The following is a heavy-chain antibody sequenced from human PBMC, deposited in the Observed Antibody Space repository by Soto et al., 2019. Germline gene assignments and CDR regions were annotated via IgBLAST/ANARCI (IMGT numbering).Heavy chain of an antibody. CDR2: ILYSGNT. CDR3: ARESTGTTYNWFDP. J-gene: IGHJ5*02. CDR1: GVSISSYY. D-gene: IGHD1-7*01. Sequence: PSETLSLTCTVSGVSISSYYWSWIRQPPRKGLEWIGNILYSGNTNYNPSLKSRVAISLDTSKNQFSLTLSSVTAADTAVYYCARESTGTTYNWFDPWGQGTLVTV. V-gene: IGHV4-59*01.